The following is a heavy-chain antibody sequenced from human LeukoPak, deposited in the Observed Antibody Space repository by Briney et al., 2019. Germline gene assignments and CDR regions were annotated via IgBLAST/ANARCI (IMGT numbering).Heavy chain of an antibody. D-gene: IGHD4-11*01. CDR1: GGSISSYY. Sequence: SETLSLTCTVSGGSISSYYWSWIRQPPGKGLEWIGYIYYSGSTNYNPSLKSRVTISVDTSKNQFSLKLSSVTAADTAVYYCARRKPTGTVTTVAFDIWGQGTMVTVSS. V-gene: IGHV4-59*01. CDR2: IYYSGST. J-gene: IGHJ3*02. CDR3: ARRKPTGTVTTVAFDI.